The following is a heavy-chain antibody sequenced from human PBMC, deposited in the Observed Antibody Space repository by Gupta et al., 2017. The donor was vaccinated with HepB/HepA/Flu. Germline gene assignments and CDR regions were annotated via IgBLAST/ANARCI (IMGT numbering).Heavy chain of an antibody. V-gene: IGHV4-30-2*01. J-gene: IGHJ2*01. CDR1: GGSISSGGYS. CDR2: IYHSGST. D-gene: IGHD1-1*01. Sequence: QLQLQESGSGLVKPSQTLSLTCAVSGGSISSGGYSWSWIRQPPGKGLEWIGYIYHSGSTYYNPSLKSRVTISVDRSKNQFSLKLSSVTAADTAVYYCARERGTVAGEYFDLWAVAPWSLSPQ. CDR3: ARERGTVAGEYFDL.